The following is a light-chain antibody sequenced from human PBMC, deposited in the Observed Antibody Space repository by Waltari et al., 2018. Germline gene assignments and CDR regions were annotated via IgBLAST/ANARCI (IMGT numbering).Light chain of an antibody. CDR1: SSDIGDYNY. CDR3: SSYSTTNTIV. CDR2: DVT. Sequence: QSALTQPASVSGSPGQSLTISCTGTSSDIGDYNYVSWYQQRPGTAPQLRIFDVTNRPSGVSNRFSGSKSGNTASLTISGLRADDEAHYYCSSYSTTNTIVFGTGTKVTVL. J-gene: IGLJ1*01. V-gene: IGLV2-14*01.